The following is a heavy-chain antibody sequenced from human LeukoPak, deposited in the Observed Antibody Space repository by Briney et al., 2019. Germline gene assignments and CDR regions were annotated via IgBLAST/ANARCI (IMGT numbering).Heavy chain of an antibody. Sequence: PSETLSLTCTVSGGSISSYYWSWIRQPAGKGLEWIGEINHSGSTNYNPSLKSRVTISVDTSKNQFSLKLSSVTAADTAVYYCARRPKRGLFVYWGQGTLVTVSS. CDR2: INHSGST. CDR1: GGSISSYY. V-gene: IGHV4-34*01. J-gene: IGHJ4*02. D-gene: IGHD3-10*01. CDR3: ARRPKRGLFVY.